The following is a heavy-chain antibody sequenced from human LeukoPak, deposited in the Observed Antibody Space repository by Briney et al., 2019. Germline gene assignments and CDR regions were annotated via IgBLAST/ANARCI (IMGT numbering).Heavy chain of an antibody. Sequence: SGGSLRLSCAASGFTFDDYGMSWVRQAPGKGLEWVSGINWNGGSTGYADSVKGRFTISRDNAKNSLYLQMNSLRAEDTAVYYCARSYYGSGSYSQYYFDYWGQGTLVAVSS. J-gene: IGHJ4*02. CDR3: ARSYYGSGSYSQYYFDY. D-gene: IGHD3-10*01. CDR1: GFTFDDYG. V-gene: IGHV3-20*04. CDR2: INWNGGST.